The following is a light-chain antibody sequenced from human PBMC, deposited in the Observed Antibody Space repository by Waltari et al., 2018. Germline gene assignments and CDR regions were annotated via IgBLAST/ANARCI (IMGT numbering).Light chain of an antibody. Sequence: EIVMTQSPATLSVSPGARATLSCRASQSVSSNLAWYQQKPGQAPRLLIYGASTRATGIPARFRGSGSGTEFTLTISSRQSEDFAVYYCHQYNNWPPWTFGQGTKVEIK. CDR3: HQYNNWPPWT. V-gene: IGKV3-15*01. J-gene: IGKJ1*01. CDR1: QSVSSN. CDR2: GAS.